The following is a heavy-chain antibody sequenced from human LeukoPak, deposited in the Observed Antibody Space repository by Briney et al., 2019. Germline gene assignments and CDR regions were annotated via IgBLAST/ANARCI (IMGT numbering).Heavy chain of an antibody. D-gene: IGHD3-3*01. CDR2: IRYDGSNK. Sequence: GGSLRLSCAASGFTFSSYGMHWVRQAPGKGLEWVAFIRYDGSNKYYADSVKGRFTISSDNSKNTLYLQMNSLRAEDTAVYYCATFPTIFGVVLSADWFDPWGQGTLVTVSS. CDR1: GFTFSSYG. J-gene: IGHJ5*02. V-gene: IGHV3-30*02. CDR3: ATFPTIFGVVLSADWFDP.